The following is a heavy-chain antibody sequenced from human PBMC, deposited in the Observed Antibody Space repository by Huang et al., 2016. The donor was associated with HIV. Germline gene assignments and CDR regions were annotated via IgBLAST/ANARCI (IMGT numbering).Heavy chain of an antibody. CDR1: GYAFTNYW. Sequence: VQLVQSGPEVRKPGESLKISCKTSGYAFTNYWIGWVRQAPGKGLEWLAIAYPEDSDPRYNPAFEGHVTISVDKSISTAFLQLKLLRASDTAIYYCTRQSPMGSTYYFDFWGPGTLVTVSS. CDR2: AYPEDSDP. CDR3: TRQSPMGSTYYFDF. V-gene: IGHV5-51*01. J-gene: IGHJ4*02. D-gene: IGHD1-26*01.